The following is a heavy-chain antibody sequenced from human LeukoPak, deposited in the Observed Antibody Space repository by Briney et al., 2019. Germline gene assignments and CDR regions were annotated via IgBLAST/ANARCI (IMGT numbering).Heavy chain of an antibody. D-gene: IGHD4-4*01. CDR2: ISSSGSTI. CDR1: GFTFSDYY. J-gene: IGHJ4*02. CDR3: ARELQYGGNSPNPFDY. V-gene: IGHV3-11*01. Sequence: KSGGSLRLSCAAPGFTFSDYYMSWIRQAPGKGLEWVSYISSSGSTIYYADSVKGRFTISRDNAKNSLYLQMNSLRAEGTAVYYCARELQYGGNSPNPFDYWGQGTLVTVSS.